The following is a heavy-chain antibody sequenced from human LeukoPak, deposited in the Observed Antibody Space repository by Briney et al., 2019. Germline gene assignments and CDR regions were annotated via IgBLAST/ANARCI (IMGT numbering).Heavy chain of an antibody. J-gene: IGHJ4*02. V-gene: IGHV4-39*01. CDR1: GGSISSSSYY. CDR2: IYYSGST. Sequence: SETLSLTCTVSGGSISSSSYYWGWIRQPPGKGLEGIGSIYYSGSTYYNPSLKSRATISVDTSKNQFSLKLSSVTAADTAVYYCARMVVATIPHFDYWGQGTLVTVSS. CDR3: ARMVVATIPHFDY. D-gene: IGHD5-12*01.